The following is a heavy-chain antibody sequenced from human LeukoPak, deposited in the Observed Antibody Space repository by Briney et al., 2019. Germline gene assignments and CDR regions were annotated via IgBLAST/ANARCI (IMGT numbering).Heavy chain of an antibody. V-gene: IGHV1-2*02. CDR2: INPNSGGT. Sequence: ASVKVSCKASGYTFTGYYMHWVRQAPGQGLEWMGWINPNSGGTNYAQKFQGRVTMTRDTSISTAYMELRSLRSDDTAVYYCARGVVVGATKGYYYYYYMDVWGKGTTVTVSS. CDR3: ARGVVVGATKGYYYYYYMDV. D-gene: IGHD1-26*01. J-gene: IGHJ6*03. CDR1: GYTFTGYY.